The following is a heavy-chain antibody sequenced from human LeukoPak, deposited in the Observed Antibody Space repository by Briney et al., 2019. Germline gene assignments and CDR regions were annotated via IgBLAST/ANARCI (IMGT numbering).Heavy chain of an antibody. CDR3: AKEGYSGYPYFDY. Sequence: PGGSLRLSCAASGFTFSSYGMHWVRQAPGKGLEWVAFIRYDGSNKYYADSVKGRFTISRDNSKNTLYLQMNSLRAEDTAVYYCAKEGYSGYPYFDYWGQGTLVTVSS. CDR2: IRYDGSNK. D-gene: IGHD5-12*01. V-gene: IGHV3-30*02. CDR1: GFTFSSYG. J-gene: IGHJ4*02.